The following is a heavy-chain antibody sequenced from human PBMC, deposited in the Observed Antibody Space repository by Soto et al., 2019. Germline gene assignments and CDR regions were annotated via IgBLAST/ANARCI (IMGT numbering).Heavy chain of an antibody. V-gene: IGHV1-69*01. CDR2: IIPIFGTA. Sequence: QVQLVQSGAEVKKPGSSVKVSCKASGGTFSSYAISWVRQAPGQGLAWMGGIIPIFGTANYAQKFQGRVTITADESKRTAYMELSSLRSEDTAVYYCARDAYYYDSSDHGAFDIWCQGTMVTVSS. J-gene: IGHJ3*02. CDR3: ARDAYYYDSSDHGAFDI. CDR1: GGTFSSYA. D-gene: IGHD3-22*01.